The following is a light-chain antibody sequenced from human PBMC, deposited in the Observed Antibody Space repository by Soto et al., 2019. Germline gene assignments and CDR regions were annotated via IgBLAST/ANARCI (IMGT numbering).Light chain of an antibody. CDR2: EVT. CDR3: SSYAASNNFYFV. Sequence: QSLLTQPPSASGSPGLSVTITYTGTSSDVGGYNYVSWYQQYPGRAPKLMIYEVTKRPSGVPDRFSGSKSGNTASLTVSGLQAEDEADYYCSSYAASNNFYFVFGGGTKVTVL. V-gene: IGLV2-8*01. CDR1: SSDVGGYNY. J-gene: IGLJ3*02.